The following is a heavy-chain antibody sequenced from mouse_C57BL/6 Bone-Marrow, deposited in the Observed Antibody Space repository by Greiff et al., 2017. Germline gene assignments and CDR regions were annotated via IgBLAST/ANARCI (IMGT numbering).Heavy chain of an antibody. Sequence: QVQLQQPGAELVRPGTSVKLSCKASGYTFTSYWMHWVKQRPGQGLEWIGVIDPSDSYTNYNQKFKGKATLTVDTSSSTAYMQLSSLTSEYSAVYYCARKIYYGNPVDYWGQGTTLTVSS. CDR3: ARKIYYGNPVDY. CDR1: GYTFTSYW. V-gene: IGHV1-59*01. CDR2: IDPSDSYT. J-gene: IGHJ2*01. D-gene: IGHD2-1*01.